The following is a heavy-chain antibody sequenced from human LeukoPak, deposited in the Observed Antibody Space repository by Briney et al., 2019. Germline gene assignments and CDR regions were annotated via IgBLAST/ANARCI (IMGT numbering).Heavy chain of an antibody. CDR3: ARGTWSAGMRMRGYYFDD. D-gene: IGHD6-19*01. J-gene: IGHJ4*02. Sequence: SGTLSLTCAVSGGSISSSNWWSWVRQPPGKGLEWLGQIYHSGSTNYNPSLKSRVTISVDKSKNQFSLNLSSVTAADTAVYYCARGTWSAGMRMRGYYFDDWGQGTLVTVSS. CDR2: IYHSGST. V-gene: IGHV4-4*02. CDR1: GGSISSSNW.